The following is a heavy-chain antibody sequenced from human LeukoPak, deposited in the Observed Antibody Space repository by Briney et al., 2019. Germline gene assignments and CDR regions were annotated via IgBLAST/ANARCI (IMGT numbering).Heavy chain of an antibody. J-gene: IGHJ4*02. V-gene: IGHV3-7*01. CDR3: ASGSREW. CDR2: IKEDGSEK. D-gene: IGHD3-10*01. Sequence: PGGSLRLSCAASGFTFSRYWMSWVRQAPGKGLEWLANIKEDGSEKYYVDYVKGRFTISRDNAKNSLYLQMNSLRAEDTSVYYCASGSREWWGQGTLVTVSS. CDR1: GFTFSRYW.